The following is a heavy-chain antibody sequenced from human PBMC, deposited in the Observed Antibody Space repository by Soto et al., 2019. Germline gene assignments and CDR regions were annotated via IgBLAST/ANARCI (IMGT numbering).Heavy chain of an antibody. V-gene: IGHV3-23*01. CDR2: LSGSGTST. CDR3: AKATTNGGWFNPFDS. D-gene: IGHD6-19*01. CDR1: GFSFVNYA. J-gene: IGHJ4*02. Sequence: GGVLRPSCAASGFSFVNYAMNWVRQAPGKGLEWVSGLSGSGTSTYYADSVKGRFTISRDNSRDTLFLQMNSLTADDTAVYYCAKATTNGGWFNPFDSWGQGALVTVSS.